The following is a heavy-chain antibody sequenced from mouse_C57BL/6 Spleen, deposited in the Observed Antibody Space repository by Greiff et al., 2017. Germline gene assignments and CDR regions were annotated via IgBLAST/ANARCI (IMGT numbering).Heavy chain of an antibody. CDR3: ARDGSSYLDAMDY. D-gene: IGHD1-1*01. CDR1: GYAFSSSW. Sequence: QVQLQQSGPELVKPGASVKISCKASGYAFSSSWMNWVKQRPGKGLEWIGRIYPGDGDTNYNGKFKGKATLTADKSSSTAYMQLSSLTSEDSAVYFCARDGSSYLDAMDYWGQGTSGTVSS. J-gene: IGHJ4*01. CDR2: IYPGDGDT. V-gene: IGHV1-82*01.